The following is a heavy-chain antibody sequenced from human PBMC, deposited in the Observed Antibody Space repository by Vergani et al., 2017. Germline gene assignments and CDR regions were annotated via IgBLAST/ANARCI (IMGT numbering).Heavy chain of an antibody. Sequence: QVQLVESGGGLVKPGGSLRLSCGASGFTFSDYYMSWIRQAPGKGLEWVSYISSSGSTIYYADSVKGRFTISRDNAKNSLYLQMNSLRAEDTAVYYCARDLGSYYYDSSGYYGGFDYWGQGTLVTVSS. CDR1: GFTFSDYY. D-gene: IGHD3-22*01. CDR3: ARDLGSYYYDSSGYYGGFDY. CDR2: ISSSGSTI. V-gene: IGHV3-11*01. J-gene: IGHJ4*02.